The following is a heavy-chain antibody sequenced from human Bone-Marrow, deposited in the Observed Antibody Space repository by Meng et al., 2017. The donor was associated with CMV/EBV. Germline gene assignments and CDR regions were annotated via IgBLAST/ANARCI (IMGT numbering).Heavy chain of an antibody. CDR3: ARDRQLLLYGVYYGMEV. Sequence: GGSLRLSCAASGFTVSSNYMSWVRQAPGKGLEWVSVIYSGGSTYYADSVKGRFTISRDNSKNTLYLQMNSLRAEDTAVYYCARDRQLLLYGVYYGMEVWGPGHTVNGAS. CDR2: IYSGGST. V-gene: IGHV3-66*02. CDR1: GFTVSSNY. J-gene: IGHJ6*02. D-gene: IGHD2-2*02.